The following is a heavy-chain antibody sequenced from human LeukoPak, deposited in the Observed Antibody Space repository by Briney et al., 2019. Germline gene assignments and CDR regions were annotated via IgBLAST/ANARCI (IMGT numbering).Heavy chain of an antibody. V-gene: IGHV3-7*01. CDR2: IKQDGSEK. J-gene: IGHJ4*02. D-gene: IGHD6-19*01. CDR3: AREGGSGWYGGNYFDY. CDR1: GFTFSSYW. Sequence: GGSLGLSCAASGFTFSSYWMSWVRQAPGKGLEWVANIKQDGSEKYYVDSVKGRFTISRDNAKNSLYLQMNSLRAEDTAVYYCAREGGSGWYGGNYFDYWGQGTLVTVSS.